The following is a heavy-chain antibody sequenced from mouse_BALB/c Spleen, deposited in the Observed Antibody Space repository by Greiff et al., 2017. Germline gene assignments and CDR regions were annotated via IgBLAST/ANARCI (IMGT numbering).Heavy chain of an antibody. CDR2: INPSNGGT. V-gene: IGHV1S81*02. Sequence: QVQLKESGAELVKPGASVKLSCKASGYTFTSYYMYWVKQRPGQGLEWIGEINPSNGGTNFNEKFKSKATLTVDKSSSTAYMQLSSLTSEDSAVYYCTRSGKAPMDYWGQGTSVTVSS. J-gene: IGHJ4*01. CDR1: GYTFTSYY. CDR3: TRSGKAPMDY.